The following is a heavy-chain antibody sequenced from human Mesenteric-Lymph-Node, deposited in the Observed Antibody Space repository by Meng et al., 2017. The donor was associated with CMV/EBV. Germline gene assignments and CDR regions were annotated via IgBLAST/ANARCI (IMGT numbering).Heavy chain of an antibody. CDR1: GFTFSSYG. CDR3: AKGNGGPAAKYYYYGMDV. CDR2: IRYDGSNK. V-gene: IGHV3-30*02. J-gene: IGHJ6*02. D-gene: IGHD2-2*01. Sequence: GESLKISCAASGFTFSSYGMHWVRQAPGKGLEWVAFIRYDGSNKYYADSVKGRFTISRDNSKNTLYLQMNSLRAEGTAVYYCAKGNGGPAAKYYYYGMDVWGQGTTVTVSS.